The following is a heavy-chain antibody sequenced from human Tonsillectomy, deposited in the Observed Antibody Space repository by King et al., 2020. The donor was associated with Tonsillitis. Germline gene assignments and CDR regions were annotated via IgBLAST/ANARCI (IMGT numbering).Heavy chain of an antibody. CDR1: GYTFTSYF. CDR3: ARDWIRYSSSWLTETYYFYGMDV. Sequence: HVQLVESGAEVKKPGASVKVSCKASGYTFTSYFMHWVRQAPGQGLEWMGVINPSGGNTSYAQKFQGRVTMTRDTSTSTVYMELSSLRSEDTAVYYCARDWIRYSSSWLTETYYFYGMDVWGQGTTVTVSS. V-gene: IGHV1-46*03. CDR2: INPSGGNT. J-gene: IGHJ6*02. D-gene: IGHD6-13*01.